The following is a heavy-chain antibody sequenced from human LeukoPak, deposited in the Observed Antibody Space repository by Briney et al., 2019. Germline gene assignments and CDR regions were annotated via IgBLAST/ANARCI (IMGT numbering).Heavy chain of an antibody. J-gene: IGHJ5*02. D-gene: IGHD3-3*01. CDR1: GGSISSSSYY. Sequence: SETLSLTCTVSGGSISSSSYYWGWIRQPPGKGLEWIGSIYYSGSTYYNPSLKGRVTISVDTSKNQFSLKLSSVTAADTAVYYCARTIYDFWSGPFDPWGQGTLVTVSS. V-gene: IGHV4-39*01. CDR3: ARTIYDFWSGPFDP. CDR2: IYYSGST.